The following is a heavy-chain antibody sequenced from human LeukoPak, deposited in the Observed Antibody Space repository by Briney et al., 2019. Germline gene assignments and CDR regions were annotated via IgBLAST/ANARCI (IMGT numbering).Heavy chain of an antibody. V-gene: IGHV1-69*01. Sequence: SVKVSCKASGGTFSSYAISWMRQAPGQGLEWMGGIIPIFGTANYAQKFQGRVTITADESTSTAHMELSSLRSEDTAVYYCASGSSGYGYYYYMDVWGKGTTVTVSS. D-gene: IGHD3-22*01. CDR1: GGTFSSYA. J-gene: IGHJ6*03. CDR2: IIPIFGTA. CDR3: ASGSSGYGYYYYMDV.